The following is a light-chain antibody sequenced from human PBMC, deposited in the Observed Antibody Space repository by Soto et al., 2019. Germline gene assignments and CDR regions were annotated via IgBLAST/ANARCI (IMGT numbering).Light chain of an antibody. V-gene: IGKV3-11*01. J-gene: IGKJ2*01. CDR1: QSISID. CDR2: DAS. Sequence: EIVLTQSPVTLSLSPGEGATLSCKASQSISIDLAWYQQKPGQAPRLLIYDASSRATGIPGRFTGSGSGTDFTLTISSLQSGDFAVYYCLQYNTWPYTFGQGTKLEIK. CDR3: LQYNTWPYT.